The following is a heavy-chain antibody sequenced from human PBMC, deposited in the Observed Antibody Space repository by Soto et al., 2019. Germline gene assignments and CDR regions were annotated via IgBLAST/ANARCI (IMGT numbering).Heavy chain of an antibody. CDR3: AKAYSGTYYGFDY. CDR2: ISGSGGST. V-gene: IGHV3-23*01. CDR1: GVTFSSYA. J-gene: IGHJ4*02. Sequence: GGSLRLSCAASGVTFSSYAMSWVRQAPGKGLEWVSAISGSGGSTFYADSVKGRFTISRDNSKNTLFLQTNSLRADDTAVYYCAKAYSGTYYGFDYWGQGTLVTVSS. D-gene: IGHD1-26*01.